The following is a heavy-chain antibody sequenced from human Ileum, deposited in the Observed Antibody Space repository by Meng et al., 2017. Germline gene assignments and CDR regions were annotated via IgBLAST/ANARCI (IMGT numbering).Heavy chain of an antibody. V-gene: IGHV3-9*03. J-gene: IGHJ4*02. CDR3: AKALRGGLSPRLFDY. D-gene: IGHD3-10*01. CDR2: ISWNSGSI. CDR1: GFTFDDYA. Sequence: SLKISCAASGFTFDDYAMHWVRQAPGKGLEWVSSISWNSGSIGYADSVKGRFTISRDNAKNSLYLQMNSLRAEDMALYYCAKALRGGLSPRLFDYWGQGTLVTVSS.